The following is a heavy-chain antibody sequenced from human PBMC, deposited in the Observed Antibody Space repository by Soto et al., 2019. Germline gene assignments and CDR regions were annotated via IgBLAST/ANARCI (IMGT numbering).Heavy chain of an antibody. CDR2: INAANGDT. J-gene: IGHJ5*02. CDR3: VRRHVSATGIDWFDP. D-gene: IGHD6-13*01. CDR1: GYTFTSYG. V-gene: IGHV1-3*01. Sequence: ASVKVSCKASGYTFTSYGIHWLRQAPGQRLEWMGWINAANGDTKYSPKFQGRVTITRDTSASTAYMELSSLRSEDTAVYYCVRRHVSATGIDWFDPWGQGTLVTVSS.